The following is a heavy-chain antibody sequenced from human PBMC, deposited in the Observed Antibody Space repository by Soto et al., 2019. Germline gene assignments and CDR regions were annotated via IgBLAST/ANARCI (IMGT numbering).Heavy chain of an antibody. Sequence: PGGSLILSCAASGFTFSDYAMNWVRQVPGKGLEWISQIASGGTPIYYADSVRGRFTISRDNAENSLYLQMNSLRDEDTAVYFCTREGIWGQGTLVTVSS. CDR3: TREGI. V-gene: IGHV3-48*02. CDR2: IASGGTPI. CDR1: GFTFSDYA. J-gene: IGHJ4*02.